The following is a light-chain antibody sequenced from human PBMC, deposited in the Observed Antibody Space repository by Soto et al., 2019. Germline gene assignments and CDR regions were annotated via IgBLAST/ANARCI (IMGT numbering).Light chain of an antibody. CDR3: QQYGSSPPGLT. V-gene: IGKV3-20*01. Sequence: EIVLTQSPGTLSLSPGERATLSCRASQSVSNNYLAWYQQKPGQAPSLLIYAASPRATGIPARFSGSGTGTEFTLTISRLEPEDFAVYYCQQYGSSPPGLTFGEGTKVDIK. CDR1: QSVSNNY. J-gene: IGKJ4*01. CDR2: AAS.